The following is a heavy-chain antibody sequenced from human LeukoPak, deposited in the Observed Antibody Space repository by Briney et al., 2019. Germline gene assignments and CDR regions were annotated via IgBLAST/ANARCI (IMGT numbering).Heavy chain of an antibody. CDR1: RYIFTSYY. Sequence: ASVKVSCKASRYIFTSYYIHWVRPAPGQGLEWMGWINPNNGGTKYAQKFQGRVAMTSDTSISTAYMELSRLRSDDTAMYYCVRDRGSSWFADYWGQGTLVTVSS. J-gene: IGHJ4*02. V-gene: IGHV1-2*02. D-gene: IGHD6-13*01. CDR2: INPNNGGT. CDR3: VRDRGSSWFADY.